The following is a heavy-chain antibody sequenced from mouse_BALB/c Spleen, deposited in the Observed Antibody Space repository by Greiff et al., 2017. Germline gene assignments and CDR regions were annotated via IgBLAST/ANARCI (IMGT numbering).Heavy chain of an antibody. CDR2: INPYNDGT. D-gene: IGHD2-1*01. Sequence: VQLKQSGPELVKPGASVKMSCKASGYTFTSYVMHWVKQKPGQGLEWIGYINPYNDGTKYNEKFKGKATLTSDKSSSTAYMELSSLTSEDSAVYYCAIFYYGNYVNAMDYWGQGTSVTVSS. CDR3: AIFYYGNYVNAMDY. V-gene: IGHV1-14*01. CDR1: GYTFTSYV. J-gene: IGHJ4*01.